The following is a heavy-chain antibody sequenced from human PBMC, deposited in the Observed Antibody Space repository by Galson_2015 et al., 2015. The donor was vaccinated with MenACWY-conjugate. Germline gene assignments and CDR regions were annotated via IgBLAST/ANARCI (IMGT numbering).Heavy chain of an antibody. Sequence: SLRLSCAASGFSFSGSWMSWVRQAPGKGLEWVANIKQDASEKYYVDSVKGRFAISRDNAKTSLYLQMNSLGAEDTAVYYCARGPRYDAFDIWGQGTMVTVSS. CDR1: GFSFSGSW. CDR2: IKQDASEK. V-gene: IGHV3-7*03. D-gene: IGHD5-12*01. CDR3: ARGPRYDAFDI. J-gene: IGHJ3*02.